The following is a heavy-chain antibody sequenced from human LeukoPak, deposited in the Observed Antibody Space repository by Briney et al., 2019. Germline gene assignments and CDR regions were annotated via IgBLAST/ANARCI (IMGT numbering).Heavy chain of an antibody. Sequence: SETLSLTCTVSGGSIRSHYWSWVRQPPGKGLEWIGYIYDSGSTSYNPSLKSRVTISGDTSKNQFSLKLSSVTAADTAVYYCARGPVPATPNAFNIWGQGTMVTVSS. CDR2: IYDSGST. V-gene: IGHV4-59*11. D-gene: IGHD2-2*01. CDR1: GGSIRSHY. CDR3: ARGPVPATPNAFNI. J-gene: IGHJ3*02.